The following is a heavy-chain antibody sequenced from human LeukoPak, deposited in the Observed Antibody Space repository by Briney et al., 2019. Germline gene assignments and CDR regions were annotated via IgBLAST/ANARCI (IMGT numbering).Heavy chain of an antibody. D-gene: IGHD3-22*01. J-gene: IGHJ4*02. V-gene: IGHV1-8*01. CDR3: AKGDYYDSSGYSYFDY. CDR1: GYTFTSYD. CDR2: MNPNSGNT. Sequence: GASVKVSCKASGYTFTSYDINWVRQATGQGLEWMGWMNPNSGNTGYAQKFQGRVTMTRNTSISTAYMELSSLRSEDTAVYYCAKGDYYDSSGYSYFDYWGQGTLVTVSS.